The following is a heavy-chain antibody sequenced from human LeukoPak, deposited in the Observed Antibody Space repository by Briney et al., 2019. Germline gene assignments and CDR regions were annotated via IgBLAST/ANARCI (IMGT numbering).Heavy chain of an antibody. V-gene: IGHV3-21*01. CDR2: ITTSSTYT. CDR1: GFSFSSYN. Sequence: GGSLRLSCEASGFSFSSYNMDWVRQTPGKGLEWISSITTSSTYTFYADSVKGRFTISRDNARNSLYLQMNSLAAEDTAVYYCARDPYSGAYGNTYYYYMDVWGKGTTVTISS. J-gene: IGHJ6*03. CDR3: ARDPYSGAYGNTYYYYMDV. D-gene: IGHD1-26*01.